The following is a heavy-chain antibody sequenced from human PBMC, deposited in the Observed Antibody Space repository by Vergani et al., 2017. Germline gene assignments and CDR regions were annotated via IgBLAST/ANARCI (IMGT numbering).Heavy chain of an antibody. D-gene: IGHD3-22*01. CDR3: ARFGYDSSGYYKYDAFDI. Sequence: QVQLQQWGAGLLKPSETLSLTCAVYGGSFSGYYWSWIRQPPGKGLEWIGEINHSGSTNSNPSLKSRVTISVDTSKNQFSLKLSSVTAADTAVYYCARFGYDSSGYYKYDAFDIWGQGTMVTVSS. CDR2: INHSGST. CDR1: GGSFSGYY. J-gene: IGHJ3*02. V-gene: IGHV4-34*01.